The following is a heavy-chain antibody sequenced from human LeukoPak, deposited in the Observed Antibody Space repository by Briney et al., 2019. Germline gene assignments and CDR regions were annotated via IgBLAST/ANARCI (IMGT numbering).Heavy chain of an antibody. CDR3: ARARYQLPRPGFGGSVVGSTYFDY. CDR1: GFTFSSYA. CDR2: ISYDGSNK. J-gene: IGHJ4*02. Sequence: GGSLRLSCAASGFTFSSYAMHWVRQAPGKGLEWVAVISYDGSNKYYADSVKGRFTISRDNSKNTLYLQMNSLRAEDTAVYYCARARYQLPRPGFGGSVVGSTYFDYWGQGTLVTVSS. D-gene: IGHD2-2*01. V-gene: IGHV3-30*04.